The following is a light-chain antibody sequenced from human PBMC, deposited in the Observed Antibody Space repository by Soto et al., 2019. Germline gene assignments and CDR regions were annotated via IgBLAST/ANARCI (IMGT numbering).Light chain of an antibody. CDR3: ASWDDRLGAVI. CDR2: SNN. CDR1: SSNIGGTNY. J-gene: IGLJ2*01. V-gene: IGLV1-47*02. Sequence: QSVLTQPPSASGTPGQRVFISCSGSSSNIGGTNYAYWYQQLPGAAPKLLMHSNNLRPSGVPERISGSKSGTSASLAISGLRSEDVAVYYCASWDDRLGAVIFGGGTKVT.